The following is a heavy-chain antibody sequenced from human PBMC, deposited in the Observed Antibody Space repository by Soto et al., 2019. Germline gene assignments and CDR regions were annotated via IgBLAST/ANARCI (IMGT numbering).Heavy chain of an antibody. CDR1: GGSISSGGYY. CDR2: IYYSGST. J-gene: IGHJ4*02. Sequence: SETLSLTCTVSGGSISSGGYYWSWIRQHPGKGLEWIGYIYYSGSTYYNPSLKSRVTISVDTSKNQFSLKLSSVTAADTAVYYCARGPSGRSLSAYFDYWGQGTLVTVSS. CDR3: ARGPSGRSLSAYFDY. D-gene: IGHD2-15*01. V-gene: IGHV4-31*03.